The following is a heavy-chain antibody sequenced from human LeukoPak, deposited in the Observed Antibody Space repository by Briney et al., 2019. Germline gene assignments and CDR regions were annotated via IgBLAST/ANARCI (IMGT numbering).Heavy chain of an antibody. CDR3: AVCSGGSRYRSWFDP. D-gene: IGHD2-15*01. CDR2: IIPIFGTA. Sequence: AASVKVSCKASGGTFSSYAISWVRQAPGQGLEWMGGIIPIFGTANYAQKFQGRVTITADESTSTAYMELSSLRSEDTAVYYCAVCSGGSRYRSWFDPWGQGTLVTVSS. CDR1: GGTFSSYA. J-gene: IGHJ5*02. V-gene: IGHV1-69*13.